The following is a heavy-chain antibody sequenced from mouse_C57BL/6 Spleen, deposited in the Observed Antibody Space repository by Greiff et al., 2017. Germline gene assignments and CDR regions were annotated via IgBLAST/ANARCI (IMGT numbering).Heavy chain of an antibody. J-gene: IGHJ4*01. CDR3: ARTRLYGSNAMDY. Sequence: QVQLQQPGAELVKPGASVKLSCKASGYTFTSYWMHWVKQRPGQGLEWIGMIHPNSGSTNYNEKFKSKATLTVDKSSSTAYMQLSSLTSEDSAVYYCARTRLYGSNAMDYWGQGTSVTVSS. CDR2: IHPNSGST. V-gene: IGHV1-64*01. CDR1: GYTFTSYW. D-gene: IGHD1-1*01.